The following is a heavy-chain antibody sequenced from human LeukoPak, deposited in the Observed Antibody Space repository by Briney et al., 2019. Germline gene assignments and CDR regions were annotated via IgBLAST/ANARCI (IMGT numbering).Heavy chain of an antibody. Sequence: GGSLRLSCAASGFTFSSYSMNWVRQAPGKGLEWVSTISSSSSYIYYADSVKGRFTIFRDNAKNSLYLQMNSLRAEDTAVYYCARGLDSSGYYGDAFDIWGQVTMVTVSS. CDR3: ARGLDSSGYYGDAFDI. V-gene: IGHV3-21*01. D-gene: IGHD3-22*01. CDR2: ISSSSSYI. J-gene: IGHJ3*02. CDR1: GFTFSSYS.